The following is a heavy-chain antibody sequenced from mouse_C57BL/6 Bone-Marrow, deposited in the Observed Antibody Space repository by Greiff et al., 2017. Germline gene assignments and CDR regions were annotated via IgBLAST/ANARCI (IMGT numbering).Heavy chain of an antibody. CDR3: ARGTLFAY. Sequence: EVQRVESGGGLVKPGGSLKLSCAASGFTFSSYAMSWVRQTPEKRLEWVATISDGGSYTYYPDNVKGRFTISRDNAKNNLYLQMSHLKSEDTAMYYCARGTLFAYWGQGTLVTVSA. V-gene: IGHV5-4*01. J-gene: IGHJ3*01. CDR1: GFTFSSYA. CDR2: ISDGGSYT.